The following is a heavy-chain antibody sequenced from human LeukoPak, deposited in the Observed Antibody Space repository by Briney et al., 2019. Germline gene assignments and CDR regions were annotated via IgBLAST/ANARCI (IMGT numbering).Heavy chain of an antibody. CDR1: GFTSSSYS. D-gene: IGHD3-16*01. Sequence: GGSLRLSCAVSGFTSSSYSMNWVRQAPGKGLEWVSSISSSSSYIYYADSVKGRFTISRDNAKNSLYLQMNSLRAEDTAVYYCARDRSGGNWFDPWGQGTLVTVSS. J-gene: IGHJ5*02. CDR2: ISSSSSYI. CDR3: ARDRSGGNWFDP. V-gene: IGHV3-21*01.